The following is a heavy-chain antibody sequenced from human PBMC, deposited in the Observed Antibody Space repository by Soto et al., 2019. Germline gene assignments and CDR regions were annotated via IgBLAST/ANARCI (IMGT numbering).Heavy chain of an antibody. J-gene: IGHJ6*03. Sequence: QVQLQQWGAGLLKPSETLSLTCAVYGGSFSGYYWSWIRQPPGKGLEWIGEINHSGSTNYNPSLKSRGTISVDTSKNQFSLKLSSVTAADTAVYYCARGGNIVVVPAAIGYYYYYMDVWGKGTTVTVSS. CDR1: GGSFSGYY. D-gene: IGHD2-2*01. V-gene: IGHV4-34*01. CDR2: INHSGST. CDR3: ARGGNIVVVPAAIGYYYYYMDV.